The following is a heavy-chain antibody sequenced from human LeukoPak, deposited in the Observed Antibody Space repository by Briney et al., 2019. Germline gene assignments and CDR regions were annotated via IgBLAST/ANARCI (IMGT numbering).Heavy chain of an antibody. CDR1: GYTFTSYG. CDR3: ARVRLKGPTNWFDP. Sequence: ASVKVSCKASGYTFTSYGISWVRQAPGQGLEWMGWISAYNGNTNYAQKLQGRVTMTTDTSTSTAYMELRSLRSDDTAVYYGARVRLKGPTNWFDPWGQGTLVTVSS. D-gene: IGHD3-22*01. J-gene: IGHJ5*02. CDR2: ISAYNGNT. V-gene: IGHV1-18*04.